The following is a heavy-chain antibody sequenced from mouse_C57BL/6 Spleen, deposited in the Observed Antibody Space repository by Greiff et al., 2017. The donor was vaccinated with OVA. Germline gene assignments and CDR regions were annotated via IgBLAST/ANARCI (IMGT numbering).Heavy chain of an antibody. D-gene: IGHD1-1*01. CDR3: ARRDYYGSFAMDY. J-gene: IGHJ4*01. CDR1: GYAFSSSW. CDR2: IYPGDGDT. V-gene: IGHV1-82*01. Sequence: VQLVESGPELVKPGASVKISCKASGYAFSSSWMNWVKQRPGKGLEWIGRIYPGDGDTNYNGKFKGKATLTADKSSSTAYMQLSSLTSEDSAVYFCARRDYYGSFAMDYWGQGTSVTVAS.